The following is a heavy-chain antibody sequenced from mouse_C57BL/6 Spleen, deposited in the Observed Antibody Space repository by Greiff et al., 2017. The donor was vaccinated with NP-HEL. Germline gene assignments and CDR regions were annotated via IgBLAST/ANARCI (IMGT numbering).Heavy chain of an antibody. CDR3: ARSGYSNLYAMDY. CDR1: GYTFTSYW. D-gene: IGHD2-5*01. Sequence: VQLQQPGTELVKPGASVKLSCKASGYTFTSYWMHWVKQRPGQGLEWIGNINPRNGGTNYNEKFKSKATLTVDKSSSTAYMQLSSLTSEDSAVYYCARSGYSNLYAMDYWGQGTSVTVSS. J-gene: IGHJ4*01. V-gene: IGHV1-53*01. CDR2: INPRNGGT.